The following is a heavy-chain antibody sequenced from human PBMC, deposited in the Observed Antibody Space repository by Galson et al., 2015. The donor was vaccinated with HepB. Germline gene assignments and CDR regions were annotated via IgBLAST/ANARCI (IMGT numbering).Heavy chain of an antibody. CDR3: AKGGESRYYDSSGYYTPFDY. D-gene: IGHD3-22*01. V-gene: IGHV3-23*01. J-gene: IGHJ4*02. Sequence: SLRLSCAASGFTFSSYAMSWVRQAPGKGLEWVSAISGSGGSTYYADSVKGRFTISRDNSKNTLYLQMNSLRADDTAVYYCAKGGESRYYDSSGYYTPFDYWGQGTLVTVSS. CDR1: GFTFSSYA. CDR2: ISGSGGST.